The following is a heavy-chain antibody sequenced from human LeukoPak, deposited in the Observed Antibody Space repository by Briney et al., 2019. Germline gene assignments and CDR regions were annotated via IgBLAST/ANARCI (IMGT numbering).Heavy chain of an antibody. CDR3: AELGITMIGGV. D-gene: IGHD3-10*02. Sequence: GGSLRLSCAGSGFTFPTSSMTWVRQAPGEGLEWISYISPRSDAIYYADSVKGRFTISRDNAKNSLYLQMNSLRAEDTAVYYCAELGITMIGGVWGKGTTVTISS. J-gene: IGHJ6*04. CDR1: GFTFPTSS. V-gene: IGHV3-48*04. CDR2: ISPRSDAI.